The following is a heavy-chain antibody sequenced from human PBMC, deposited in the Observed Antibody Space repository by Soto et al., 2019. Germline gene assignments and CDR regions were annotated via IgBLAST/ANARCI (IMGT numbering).Heavy chain of an antibody. V-gene: IGHV3-23*01. CDR3: AKGAYYHGSGSYFPFDY. Sequence: EVKMLESGGGLVQPGGSLRLSCAASGFTLSSYGMSWVRQAPGKGLEWVSAISGSGGSTYYADSVKGRFTIARDNSKNTLYLQMNSLRAEDTAVYYFAKGAYYHGSGSYFPFDYWGQGTLVTVSS. J-gene: IGHJ4*02. D-gene: IGHD3-10*01. CDR1: GFTLSSYG. CDR2: ISGSGGST.